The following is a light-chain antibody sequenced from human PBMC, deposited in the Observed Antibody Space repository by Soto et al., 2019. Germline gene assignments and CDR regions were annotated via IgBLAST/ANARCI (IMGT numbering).Light chain of an antibody. Sequence: EIVLTQSPATLSLSPGERATLSCRASQYITIYLAWYQQKPGQAPRLLIYDASNRATGIPARFSGSGSGTDFTLTISSLEPEDFAVYYCQQRSNWPPTFGQGTKVDIK. CDR3: QQRSNWPPT. V-gene: IGKV3-11*01. J-gene: IGKJ1*01. CDR2: DAS. CDR1: QYITIY.